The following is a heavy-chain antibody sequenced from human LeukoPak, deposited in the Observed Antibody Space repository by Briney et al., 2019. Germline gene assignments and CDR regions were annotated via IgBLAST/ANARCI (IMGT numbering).Heavy chain of an antibody. J-gene: IGHJ4*02. Sequence: PGGSLRLSCAASGFTVRSTYMSWVRQAPGKGLEWVSYISSSSSYFNYADSVKGRFTISRDNAKKSLYLQMNSLRAEDTAVYYCARRPNGDYPPDYWGQGTLVTVSS. CDR1: GFTVRSTY. CDR3: ARRPNGDYPPDY. D-gene: IGHD4-17*01. CDR2: ISSSSSYF. V-gene: IGHV3-21*01.